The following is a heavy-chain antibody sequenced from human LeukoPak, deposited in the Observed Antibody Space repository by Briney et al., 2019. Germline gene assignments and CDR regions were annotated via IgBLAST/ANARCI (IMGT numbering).Heavy chain of an antibody. J-gene: IGHJ4*02. CDR2: TYYRYRWYN. D-gene: IGHD1-20*01. Sequence: SQTLSLTCAISGDSVCSYSAIWNWITQSPSRGLEWLRRTYYRYRWYNDYAVSVKSRITINPDTSKNHFSLQLNSVTPEDTATYYCTRGGAIRVTGTTPFDYWGQGTLVTVSS. CDR1: GDSVCSYSAI. CDR3: TRGGAIRVTGTTPFDY. V-gene: IGHV6-1*01.